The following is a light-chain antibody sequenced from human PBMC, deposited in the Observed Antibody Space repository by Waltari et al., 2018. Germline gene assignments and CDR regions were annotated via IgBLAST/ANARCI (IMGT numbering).Light chain of an antibody. CDR1: RSKTGSNS. Sequence: QSVLTQPPSASGTPGQRVTISCSGSRSKTGSNSVYWYQQRPGTAPKLLIYRNNRRPSGVPDRFSGSKSGTSASLAISGLRSEDEADYYCAAWDDSLSGRVFGGGTKVTV. CDR3: AAWDDSLSGRV. CDR2: RNN. J-gene: IGLJ3*02. V-gene: IGLV1-47*01.